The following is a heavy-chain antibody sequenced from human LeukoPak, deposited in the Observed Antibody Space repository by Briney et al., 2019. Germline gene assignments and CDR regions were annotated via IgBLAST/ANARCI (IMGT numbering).Heavy chain of an antibody. V-gene: IGHV3-30*04. CDR1: GFTFSSYA. Sequence: GGSLRLSCAASGFTFSSYAMHWVRQAPGKGLEWVAVISYDGSNKYYADSVKGRFTISRDNSKNTLYLQMNSLRAEDTAVYYCARDGEEWELLFVYWGQGTLVTVSS. CDR2: ISYDGSNK. J-gene: IGHJ4*02. D-gene: IGHD1-26*01. CDR3: ARDGEEWELLFVY.